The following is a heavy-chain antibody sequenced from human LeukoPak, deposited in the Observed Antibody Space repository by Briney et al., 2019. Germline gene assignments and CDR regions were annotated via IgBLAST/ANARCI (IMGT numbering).Heavy chain of an antibody. CDR3: AKGVVAATNAAYDGMDV. CDR2: ISYDESDK. Sequence: PGGSLRLSCAAPGFTFSNYGMHRVRQAPGKGLEWVAVISYDESDKYYAASVKGRFTISRDNSKNTLYLQMNSLRPDDTAVYYCAKGVVAATNAAYDGMDVWGQGTTVTVSS. CDR1: GFTFSNYG. V-gene: IGHV3-30*18. J-gene: IGHJ6*02. D-gene: IGHD2-15*01.